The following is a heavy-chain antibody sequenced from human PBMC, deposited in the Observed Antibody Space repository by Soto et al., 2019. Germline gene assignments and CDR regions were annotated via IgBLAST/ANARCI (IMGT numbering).Heavy chain of an antibody. CDR1: GYTFTNYG. V-gene: IGHV1-18*04. Sequence: QVQLVQSGAEVKKPGASVKVSCKDSGYTFTNYGISWVRQAPGQGLEWTGWISAYNGNTNYAQKLQGRVTMNTDTFTSTAYMVLRSRRSDYTAVYYCATVSGYRCYDSLYDYWGQGSLVTVSS. D-gene: IGHD5-12*01. CDR3: ATVSGYRCYDSLYDY. J-gene: IGHJ4*02. CDR2: ISAYNGNT.